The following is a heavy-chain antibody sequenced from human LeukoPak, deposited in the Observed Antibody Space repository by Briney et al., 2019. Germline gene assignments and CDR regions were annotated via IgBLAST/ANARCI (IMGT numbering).Heavy chain of an antibody. D-gene: IGHD6-13*01. CDR3: AKPGVAAPNYFDY. Sequence: GGSMRLSCAASGFTFSSYAMSWVRQAPGKGLEWVSAISGSGGSTYYADSVKGRFTISRDNSKNTLYLQMNSLRAEDTAVYYCAKPGVAAPNYFDYWGQGTLVTVSS. J-gene: IGHJ4*02. V-gene: IGHV3-23*01. CDR2: ISGSGGST. CDR1: GFTFSSYA.